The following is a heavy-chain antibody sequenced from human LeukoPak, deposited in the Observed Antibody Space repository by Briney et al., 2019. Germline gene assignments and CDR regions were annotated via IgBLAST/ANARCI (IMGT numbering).Heavy chain of an antibody. D-gene: IGHD2-2*01. V-gene: IGHV1-2*02. CDR3: ARGRISLPASNDAFDI. Sequence: ASVKVSCKASGYTFTDYYMHWVRQAPGQGLEWMGWINPKRGGTNPAQKFQGRVTMTRDTSISTAYMELSRLRSDDTAVYYCARGRISLPASNDAFDIWGQGTMVTVSS. CDR2: INPKRGGT. CDR1: GYTFTDYY. J-gene: IGHJ3*02.